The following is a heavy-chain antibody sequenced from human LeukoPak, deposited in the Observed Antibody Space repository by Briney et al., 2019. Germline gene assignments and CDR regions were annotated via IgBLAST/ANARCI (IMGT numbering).Heavy chain of an antibody. CDR1: GGSISSSSYY. V-gene: IGHV4-39*07. CDR3: ARGMVRGVIILGRWFDP. D-gene: IGHD3-10*01. J-gene: IGHJ5*02. Sequence: SETLSLTCTVSGGSISSSSYYWGWIRQPPGKGLEWIGSIYYSGSTYYNPSLKSRVTISVDPSKNQFSLKLCSVTAADTAVYYCARGMVRGVIILGRWFDPWGQGTLVTVSS. CDR2: IYYSGST.